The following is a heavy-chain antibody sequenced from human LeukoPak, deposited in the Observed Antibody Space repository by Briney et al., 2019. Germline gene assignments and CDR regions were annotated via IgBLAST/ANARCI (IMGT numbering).Heavy chain of an antibody. CDR2: TILIFGAP. V-gene: IGHV1-69*05. CDR3: ARCPLHVALSSGSLKWLDP. J-gene: IGHJ5*02. D-gene: IGHD5-12*01. Sequence: SVKVSCKVSGGSFSSSTFAWVRQAPGRGLEWMGGTILIFGAPNYALEFQGRATITTDESTSTVYMELSSLTSEDTAIYYCARCPLHVALSSGSLKWLDPWGQGSLVTVSS. CDR1: GGSFSSST.